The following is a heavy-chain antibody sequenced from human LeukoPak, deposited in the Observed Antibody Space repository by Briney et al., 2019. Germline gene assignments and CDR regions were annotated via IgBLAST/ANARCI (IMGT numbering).Heavy chain of an antibody. D-gene: IGHD3-3*01. V-gene: IGHV4-59*01. CDR2: IFYSGTT. CDR1: GGSISSYY. J-gene: IGHJ5*02. CDR3: ARGYYVGYYDFWSGFDRGWFDP. Sequence: SETLSLTCTVSGGSISSYYWSWIRQPPGKGLEWIGFIFYSGTTNYNPSLKSRVTISVDTSKNQFSLKLSSVTAADTAVYYCARGYYVGYYDFWSGFDRGWFDPWGQGTLVTVSS.